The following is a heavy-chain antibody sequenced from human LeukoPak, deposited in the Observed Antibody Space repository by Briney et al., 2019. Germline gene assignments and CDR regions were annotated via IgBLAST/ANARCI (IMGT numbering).Heavy chain of an antibody. Sequence: PGGSLRLSCAASGFTFSSYGMHWVRQAPGKGLEWVAVIWYDGSNKYYADSVKGRFTISRDNSKNTLYLQMNSLRDEDTAVYYCARWFTSGRGFFDYWGQGILVTVSS. CDR1: GFTFSSYG. CDR3: ARWFTSGRGFFDY. J-gene: IGHJ4*02. D-gene: IGHD6-19*01. V-gene: IGHV3-33*01. CDR2: IWYDGSNK.